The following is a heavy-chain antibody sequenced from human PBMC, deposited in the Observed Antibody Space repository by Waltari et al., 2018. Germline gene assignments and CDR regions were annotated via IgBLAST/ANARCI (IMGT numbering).Heavy chain of an antibody. CDR2: IYSGGST. CDR1: GGSISSSSYY. CDR3: ARDLSGVDY. D-gene: IGHD6-25*01. Sequence: LQLQESGPGLVKPSETLSLTCTVSGGSISSSSYYWGWIRQPPGKGLEWVSVIYSGGSTYYADSVKGRFTISRHNSKNTLYLQMNSLRAEDTAVYYCARDLSGVDYWGQGTLVTVSS. J-gene: IGHJ4*02. V-gene: IGHV3-53*04.